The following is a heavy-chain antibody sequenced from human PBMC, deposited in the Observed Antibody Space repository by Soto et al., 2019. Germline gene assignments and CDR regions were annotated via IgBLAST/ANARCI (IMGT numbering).Heavy chain of an antibody. V-gene: IGHV3-7*01. CDR1: GFTFSNYW. Sequence: GGSLRLSCAASGFTFSNYWMSWVRQPPGKGLEWVANIKQDGSEIDSVDSVKGRFTISRDNAKNSLYLQVNSLRAEDTAVFYCARIGYRSSSFDYWGQGTLVTAPQ. CDR2: IKQDGSEI. CDR3: ARIGYRSSSFDY. D-gene: IGHD6-6*01. J-gene: IGHJ4*02.